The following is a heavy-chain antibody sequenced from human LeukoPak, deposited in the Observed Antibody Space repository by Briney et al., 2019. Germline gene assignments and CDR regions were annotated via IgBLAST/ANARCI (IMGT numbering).Heavy chain of an antibody. J-gene: IGHJ4*02. V-gene: IGHV3-74*01. D-gene: IGHD6-19*01. Sequence: PGGSLRLSCAASGFTFSSYWMHWVRQAPGKGLVWVSRINSDGSSTSYADSVKGRFTISRDNAKNTLYLQMNGLRAEDTAVYYCARAARSSDQSDYWGQGTLVTVSS. CDR1: GFTFSSYW. CDR2: INSDGSST. CDR3: ARAARSSDQSDY.